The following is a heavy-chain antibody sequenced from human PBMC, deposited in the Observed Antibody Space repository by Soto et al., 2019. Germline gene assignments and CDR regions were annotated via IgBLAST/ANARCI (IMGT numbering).Heavy chain of an antibody. Sequence: GASVKVSCKASGYTFTSYGISWVRQAPGQGLEWMGWISAYNGNTNYAQKLQGRVTMTTDTSTSTAYMELRSLRSDDTAVYYCARVYSSPPGEYYFDSWGQGTPVTVSS. CDR2: ISAYNGNT. CDR3: ARVYSSPPGEYYFDS. CDR1: GYTFTSYG. D-gene: IGHD6-13*01. V-gene: IGHV1-18*04. J-gene: IGHJ4*02.